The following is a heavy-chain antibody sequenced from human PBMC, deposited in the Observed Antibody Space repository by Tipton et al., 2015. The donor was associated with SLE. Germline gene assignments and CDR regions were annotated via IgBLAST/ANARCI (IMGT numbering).Heavy chain of an antibody. J-gene: IGHJ4*02. V-gene: IGHV4-61*02. D-gene: IGHD1-7*01. CDR2: IYTSGRP. Sequence: TLSLTCTVSGGSLSSGSFYWSWIRQPAWKGLWWIGRIYTSGRPNYNPSLKSRVTISEDTSKNQFSLKLSSVTAADTAVYYCARGFPQPNWNYEPFDYWGQGTLVTVSS. CDR1: GGSLSSGSFY. CDR3: ARGFPQPNWNYEPFDY.